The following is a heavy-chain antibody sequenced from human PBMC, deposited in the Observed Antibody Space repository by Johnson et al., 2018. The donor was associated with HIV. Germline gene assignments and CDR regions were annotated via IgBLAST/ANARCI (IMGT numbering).Heavy chain of an antibody. CDR3: ARDRTGGCYPRAFDI. V-gene: IGHV3-30-3*01. D-gene: IGHD1-26*01. Sequence: QVTLVESGGGVVQPGMSLRLSCAASGFTFSSYAMHWVRQAPGKGLEWVAVISYDGSNKYYADSVKGRFTISRDNSKNTLYLQMNSLRAEDTALYYCARDRTGGCYPRAFDIWGQGTMVTVSS. CDR1: GFTFSSYA. J-gene: IGHJ3*02. CDR2: ISYDGSNK.